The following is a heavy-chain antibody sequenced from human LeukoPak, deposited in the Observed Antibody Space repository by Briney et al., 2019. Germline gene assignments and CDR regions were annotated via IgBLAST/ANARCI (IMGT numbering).Heavy chain of an antibody. Sequence: SETLSLTCAVYGGSFSGYYWSWIRQPPGKGLEWIGEINHSGSTNYNPSLKSRVTISVDTSKNQFSLKLSSVTAADTAVYYCARVPRKLYFGIFTEDYWGQGTLVTVSS. CDR1: GGSFSGYY. J-gene: IGHJ4*02. D-gene: IGHD3-9*01. CDR2: INHSGST. CDR3: ARVPRKLYFGIFTEDY. V-gene: IGHV4-34*01.